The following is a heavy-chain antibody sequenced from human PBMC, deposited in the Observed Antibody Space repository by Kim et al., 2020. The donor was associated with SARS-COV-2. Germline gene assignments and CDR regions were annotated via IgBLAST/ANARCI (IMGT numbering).Heavy chain of an antibody. CDR2: IYPGDSDT. CDR1: GYSFASYW. V-gene: IGHV5-51*01. J-gene: IGHJ5*02. D-gene: IGHD6-19*01. CDR3: ARQAVSGYDYGIAVAAEYNWFDP. Sequence: GESLKISCKGSGYSFASYWIGWVRQMPGKGLEWMGIIYPGDSDTRYSPSFQGQVTISADKSISTAYLQWSCLKASDTAMYYCARQAVSGYDYGIAVAAEYNWFDPWGQVTLVTVSS.